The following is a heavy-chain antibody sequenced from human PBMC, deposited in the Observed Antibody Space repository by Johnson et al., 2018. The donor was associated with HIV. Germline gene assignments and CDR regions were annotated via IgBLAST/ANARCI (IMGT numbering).Heavy chain of an antibody. D-gene: IGHD6-13*01. Sequence: QMQLVESGGGLVKPGGSLRLSCAASGFTFSSYAMHWVRQAPGKGLEWVAVISYDGSNKYYADSVKGRFTISRDNSKNTLYLQMNSLRAEDTAVYYCARSDSSSWYPDLDSFDIWVQGTMVTVSS. CDR2: ISYDGSNK. J-gene: IGHJ3*02. V-gene: IGHV3-30-3*01. CDR1: GFTFSSYA. CDR3: ARSDSSSWYPDLDSFDI.